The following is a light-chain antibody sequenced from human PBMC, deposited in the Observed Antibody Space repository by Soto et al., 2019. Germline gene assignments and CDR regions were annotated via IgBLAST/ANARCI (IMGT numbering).Light chain of an antibody. J-gene: IGKJ1*01. V-gene: IGKV1-5*03. CDR2: KAS. CDR1: QNVGTW. CDR3: QQNNRYPWT. Sequence: DIQMTQSPSTLSASVVDRVTITCRASQNVGTWLAWYQQKPGKAPNLLIYKASNLERGVPSRFSGSGSGTEFTLTISSLQPDDLATYYCQQNNRYPWTFGQGTKGGYQ.